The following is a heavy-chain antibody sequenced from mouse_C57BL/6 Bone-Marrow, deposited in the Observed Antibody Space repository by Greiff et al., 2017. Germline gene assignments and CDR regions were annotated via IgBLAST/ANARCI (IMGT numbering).Heavy chain of an antibody. J-gene: IGHJ3*01. CDR2: IDPSDSYT. CDR1: GYTFTSYW. Sequence: QVQLKQPGAELVRPGTSVKLSCKASGYTFTSYWMHWVKQRPGQGLEWNGVIDPSDSYTNYNQKFKGKATLTVDTSSSTAYMQLSSLTSEDSAVYYCARGRGAYWGQGTLVTVSA. V-gene: IGHV1-59*01. CDR3: ARGRGAY.